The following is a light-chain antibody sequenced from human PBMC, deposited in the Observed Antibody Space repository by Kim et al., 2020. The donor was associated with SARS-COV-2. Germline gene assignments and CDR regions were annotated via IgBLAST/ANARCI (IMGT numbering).Light chain of an antibody. CDR2: QDS. V-gene: IGLV3-1*01. J-gene: IGLJ3*02. CDR1: KLGDKY. Sequence: SYELTQPPSVSVSPGQTASITCSGHKLGDKYACWYQQKPGQSPMLVISQDSKRPSGIPERFSGSNSGNTATLTISGTQAMDEADYYCQAWDRGTWVFGGG. CDR3: QAWDRGTWV.